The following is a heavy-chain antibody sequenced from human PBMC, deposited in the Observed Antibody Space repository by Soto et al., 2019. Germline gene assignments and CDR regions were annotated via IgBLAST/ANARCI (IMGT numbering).Heavy chain of an antibody. CDR2: IYPGDSDI. J-gene: IGHJ3*01. CDR3: ARFRAPRRQLISMSFHL. D-gene: IGHD6-13*01. Sequence: PGESLKISCNTSGYDFTNYWIAWVRQTPGRGLEWMGMIYPGDSDIRYNPSFRGRVTISVDKSITSAFVQWGSLKASDSATYYCARFRAPRRQLISMSFHLWGLGTLVTVS. CDR1: GYDFTNYW. V-gene: IGHV5-51*01.